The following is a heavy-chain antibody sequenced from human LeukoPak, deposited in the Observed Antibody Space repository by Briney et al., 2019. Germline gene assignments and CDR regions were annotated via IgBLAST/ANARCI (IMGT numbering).Heavy chain of an antibody. CDR1: GFTFSSYA. CDR3: AKGHSPHSGTYAHTFDY. CDR2: SGSGGST. J-gene: IGHJ4*02. V-gene: IGHV3-23*01. Sequence: GSLRLSCAATGFTFSSYAMSWVRQAPGKGLEWVSTSGSGGSTYYADSVKGRFTISRDNSKNTLYLQMNSLRAEDTAVYYCAKGHSPHSGTYAHTFDYWGQGTLVTVSS. D-gene: IGHD1-26*01.